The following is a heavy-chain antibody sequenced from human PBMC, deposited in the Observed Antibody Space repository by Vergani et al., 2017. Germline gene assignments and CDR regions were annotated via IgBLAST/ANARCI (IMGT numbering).Heavy chain of an antibody. J-gene: IGHJ5*02. D-gene: IGHD3-10*01. CDR2: ISSSSSTI. CDR1: GFTFSSYA. Sequence: EVQLLESGGGLVQPGGSLRLSCAASGFTFSSYAMNWVRQAPGKGLEWVSYISSSSSTIYYADSVKGRFTISRDNAKNSLYLQMNSLRAEDTAVYYCASLLWFGVYPWGQGTLVTVSS. V-gene: IGHV3-48*01. CDR3: ASLLWFGVYP.